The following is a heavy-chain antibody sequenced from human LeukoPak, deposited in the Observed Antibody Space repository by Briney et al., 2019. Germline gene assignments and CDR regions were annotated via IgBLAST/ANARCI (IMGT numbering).Heavy chain of an antibody. CDR3: AGVCGGDCYRSFEY. V-gene: IGHV3-7*01. Sequence: GGSLRLSCAASGFTFSNYWMTWVRQAPGKGLEWVASIKEDGSEKKYVDSIKGRFTISRDDATDSLYLQMNSLRTEDTAVYYCAGVCGGDCYRSFEYWGQGTLVTVSS. CDR1: GFTFSNYW. D-gene: IGHD2-21*01. J-gene: IGHJ4*02. CDR2: IKEDGSEK.